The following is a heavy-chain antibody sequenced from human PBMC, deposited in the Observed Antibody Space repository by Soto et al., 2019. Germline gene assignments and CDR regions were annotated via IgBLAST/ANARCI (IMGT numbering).Heavy chain of an antibody. Sequence: GASVKVSCKASGCTFSSYAISWVRQAPGQGLEWMGGIIPIFGTANYAQKFQGRVTITADESTSTAYMELSSLRSEDTAVYYCARDRIAAAGPYFDYWGQGTLVTVSS. CDR3: ARDRIAAAGPYFDY. D-gene: IGHD6-13*01. CDR1: GCTFSSYA. CDR2: IIPIFGTA. J-gene: IGHJ4*02. V-gene: IGHV1-69*13.